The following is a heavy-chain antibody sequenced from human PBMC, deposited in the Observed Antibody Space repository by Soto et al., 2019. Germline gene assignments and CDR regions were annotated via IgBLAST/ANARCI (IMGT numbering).Heavy chain of an antibody. CDR3: ATRPLLPGAP. J-gene: IGHJ3*01. V-gene: IGHV3-53*01. CDR1: GFTFSSND. CDR2: IYSGGST. Sequence: EVQLVESGGGLIQPGGSLRLSCAASGFTFSSNDMNWVRQAPGKGLEWVSLIYSGGSTYYADSVKGRFTISRDNSKNTLXXXMSXXRAEDTAVYYCATRPLLPGAPWGQGTMVTVSS. D-gene: IGHD3-22*01.